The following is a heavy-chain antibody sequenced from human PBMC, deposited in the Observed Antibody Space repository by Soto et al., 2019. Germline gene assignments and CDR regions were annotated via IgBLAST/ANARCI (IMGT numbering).Heavy chain of an antibody. J-gene: IGHJ4*02. CDR3: AAELYERGDCCHLDY. CDR2: INVGSGER. Sequence: SVKVSCKTSGYTFTNSAVQWVRQARGQSLEWIGWINVGSGERKSAQKIQERLTITRDISTSSVYMELSSLNSEDTAVYYCAAELYERGDCCHLDYWGQGTLVTVSS. V-gene: IGHV1-58*01. D-gene: IGHD2-21*02. CDR1: GYTFTNSA.